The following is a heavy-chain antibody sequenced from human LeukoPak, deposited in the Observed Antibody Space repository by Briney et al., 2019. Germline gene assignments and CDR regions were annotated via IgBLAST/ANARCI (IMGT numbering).Heavy chain of an antibody. J-gene: IGHJ4*01. D-gene: IGHD4-23*01. V-gene: IGHV4-61*02. CDR2: ISSSGST. CDR1: GDSISSGDYY. Sequence: PSQTLSLTCTVSGDSISSGDYYWSWIRQPAGKGLEWIGRISSSGSTNYNPSLKSRVTISVDTSKNHFSLNLTSVTAADTAVYYCARDLNGGSHFDYWGHGTLVTVSA. CDR3: ARDLNGGSHFDY.